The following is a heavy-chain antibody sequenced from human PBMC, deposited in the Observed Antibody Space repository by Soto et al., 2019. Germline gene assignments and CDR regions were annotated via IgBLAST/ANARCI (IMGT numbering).Heavy chain of an antibody. V-gene: IGHV3-74*01. J-gene: IGHJ4*02. CDR2: MNKDGSII. CDR3: VRPYGDPPG. Sequence: EVLLVESGGGIVQPGGSLRLSCAASGFPFGGEWMHWVRQGPGKGLVWVSRMNKDGSIIAYADSVRGRFTISRDNAKSTLYLHMNNLRPEDTALYICVRPYGDPPGWGQGTPVIVSS. CDR1: GFPFGGEW. D-gene: IGHD4-17*01.